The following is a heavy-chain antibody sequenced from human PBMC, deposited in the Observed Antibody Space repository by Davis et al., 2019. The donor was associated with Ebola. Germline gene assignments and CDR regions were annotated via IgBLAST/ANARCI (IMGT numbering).Heavy chain of an antibody. CDR2: INPGDGST. CDR3: TRSSLFSPCDY. CDR1: GYTFTNYY. V-gene: IGHV1-46*01. Sequence: ASVKVSCKASGYTFTNYYLNWVRQAPGQGLEWMGIINPGDGSTTFPQKFQGRVTVTSDTSTTTVCMELTSVTSEDTAMYYCTRSSLFSPCDYWGQGTLVTVSS. J-gene: IGHJ4*02.